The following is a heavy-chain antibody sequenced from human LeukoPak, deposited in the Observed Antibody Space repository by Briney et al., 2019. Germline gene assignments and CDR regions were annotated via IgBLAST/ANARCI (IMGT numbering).Heavy chain of an antibody. J-gene: IGHJ6*02. D-gene: IGHD3-10*01. Sequence: GGSLRLSCAASGFTFSSYSMNWVRQAPGKGLEWVSSISSSSSYIYYADSVKGRFTISRDSSKNTVSLQMNSLRGEDTAVYYCTKDRSGTVQGSFGMDVWGRGTTVTVSS. CDR2: ISSSSSYI. CDR1: GFTFSSYS. CDR3: TKDRSGTVQGSFGMDV. V-gene: IGHV3-21*01.